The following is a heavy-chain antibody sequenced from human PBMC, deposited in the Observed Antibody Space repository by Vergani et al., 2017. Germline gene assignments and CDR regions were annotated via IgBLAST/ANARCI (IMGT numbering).Heavy chain of an antibody. V-gene: IGHV1-69*01. D-gene: IGHD3-22*01. CDR1: GYTFTNYA. J-gene: IGHJ4*02. Sequence: QVQLVQSGSEVKKPGASVKVSCRASGYTFTNYALNWVRQAPGQGLEWMGGIIPIFTTPNYAQNFQDRVTITSDESTSTVYMELTSLRSDDTAVYYCTRDHSRDSSGYYYYFDYWGQGTLVTVSS. CDR3: TRDHSRDSSGYYYYFDY. CDR2: IIPIFTTP.